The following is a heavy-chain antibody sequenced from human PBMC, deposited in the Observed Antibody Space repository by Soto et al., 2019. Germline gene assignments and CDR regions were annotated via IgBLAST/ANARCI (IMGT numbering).Heavy chain of an antibody. D-gene: IGHD5-12*01. Sequence: GASVKVSCKASGYTFTSYGISWVRQAPGQGLEWMGWISAYNGNTNYAQKLQGRVTMTTDTSTSTAYMELRSLRSDDTAVYYCARVKSEDIVATIPHFDYWGQGTLVTVS. V-gene: IGHV1-18*01. CDR2: ISAYNGNT. CDR3: ARVKSEDIVATIPHFDY. J-gene: IGHJ4*02. CDR1: GYTFTSYG.